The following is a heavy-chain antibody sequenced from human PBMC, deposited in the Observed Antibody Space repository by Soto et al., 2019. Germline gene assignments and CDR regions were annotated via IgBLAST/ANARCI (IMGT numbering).Heavy chain of an antibody. CDR1: GGSISSSSYY. CDR3: ARDHYDFWSGYYTMSWFDP. V-gene: IGHV4-30-4*08. Sequence: PSETLSLTCTVSGGSISSSSYYWGWIRQPPGKGLEWIGYIYYSGSTYYNPSLKSRVTISVDTSKNQFSLKLSSVTAADTAVYYCARDHYDFWSGYYTMSWFDPWGQGTLVSVSS. J-gene: IGHJ5*02. D-gene: IGHD3-3*01. CDR2: IYYSGST.